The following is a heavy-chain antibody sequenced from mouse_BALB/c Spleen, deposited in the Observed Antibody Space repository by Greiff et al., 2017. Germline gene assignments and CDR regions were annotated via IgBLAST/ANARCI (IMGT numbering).Heavy chain of an antibody. V-gene: IGHV2-2*02. CDR3: ARMRGNYLYAMDY. J-gene: IGHJ4*01. CDR2: IWSGGST. D-gene: IGHD2-1*01. Sequence: QVQLQQSGPGLVQPSQSLSITCTVSGFSLTSYGVHWVRQSPGKGLEWLGVIWSGGSTDYNAAFISRLSISKDNSKSQVFFKMNSLQANDTAIYYCARMRGNYLYAMDYWGQGTSVTVSS. CDR1: GFSLTSYG.